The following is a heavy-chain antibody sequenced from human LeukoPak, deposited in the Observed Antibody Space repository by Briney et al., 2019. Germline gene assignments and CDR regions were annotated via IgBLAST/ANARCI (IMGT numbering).Heavy chain of an antibody. D-gene: IGHD1-26*01. Sequence: GASVKVSCKASGYTFTSYDINWVRQATGQGLEWMGWMNPNSGNTGYAQKFQGRVTMTRNTSISTAYMELSSLRSEDTAVYYCARLRGPNYYYYYMDVWGKGTTVTISS. V-gene: IGHV1-8*01. CDR1: GYTFTSYD. CDR2: MNPNSGNT. CDR3: ARLRGPNYYYYYMDV. J-gene: IGHJ6*03.